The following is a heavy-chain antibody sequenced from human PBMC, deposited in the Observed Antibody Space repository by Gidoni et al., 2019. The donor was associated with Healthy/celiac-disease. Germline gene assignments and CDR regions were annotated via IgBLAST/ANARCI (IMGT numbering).Heavy chain of an antibody. J-gene: IGHJ4*02. CDR1: GGSISSSSYY. CDR3: ARRKSTGRIYFDY. D-gene: IGHD3-10*01. Sequence: QLQLQESGPGLVKPSETLSLTCTVSGGSISSSSYYWGWIRQPPGKGLEWIGSIYYSGSTYYNPSLKSRVTISVDTSKNQFSLKLSSVTAADTAVYYCARRKSTGRIYFDYWGQGTLVTVSS. CDR2: IYYSGST. V-gene: IGHV4-39*01.